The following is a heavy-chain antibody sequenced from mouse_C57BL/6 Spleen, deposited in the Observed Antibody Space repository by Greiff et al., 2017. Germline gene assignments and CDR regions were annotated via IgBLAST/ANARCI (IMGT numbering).Heavy chain of an antibody. CDR2: IRNKANGYTT. CDR1: GFTFTDYY. CDR3: ASQPYYGYIGYFDV. Sequence: EVKVEESGGGLVQPGGSLSLSCAASGFTFTDYYMSWVRQPPGKALEWLGFIRNKANGYTTEYSASVKGRFTISRDNSQSILYLQMNALSAEYSASYYWASQPYYGYIGYFDVWGTGTTVTVSS. D-gene: IGHD2-9*01. V-gene: IGHV7-3*01. J-gene: IGHJ1*03.